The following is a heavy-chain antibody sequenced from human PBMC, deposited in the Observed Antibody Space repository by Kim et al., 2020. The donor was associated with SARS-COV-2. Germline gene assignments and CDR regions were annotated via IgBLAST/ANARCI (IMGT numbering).Heavy chain of an antibody. J-gene: IGHJ4*02. CDR2: IWYDGSKK. D-gene: IGHD2-15*01. Sequence: GGSLRLSCAASGFTFSYYGMHWVRQAPGKGLEWVAVIWYDGSKKYYADSVKGRFTISRDNSKNTLYLQMNSLRAEDTAVYYCASCRSEESYFYYWGQGTLVSVSS. CDR3: ASCRSEESYFYY. V-gene: IGHV3-33*01. CDR1: GFTFSYYG.